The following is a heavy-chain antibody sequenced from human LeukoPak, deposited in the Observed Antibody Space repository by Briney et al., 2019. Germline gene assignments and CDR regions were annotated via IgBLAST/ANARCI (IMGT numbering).Heavy chain of an antibody. CDR3: ARVVRYFDWLSQQDYYYYMDV. J-gene: IGHJ6*03. D-gene: IGHD3-9*01. CDR2: INPSGGST. V-gene: IGHV1-46*01. CDR1: GYTFTNYY. Sequence: ASVKVSCKASGYTFTNYYMHWVRQAPGQGLEWMGIINPSGGSTIYAQKFQGRVTMTRDTSTSTVYMELSSLRSEDTAVYYCARVVRYFDWLSQQDYYYYMDVWGKGTTVTISS.